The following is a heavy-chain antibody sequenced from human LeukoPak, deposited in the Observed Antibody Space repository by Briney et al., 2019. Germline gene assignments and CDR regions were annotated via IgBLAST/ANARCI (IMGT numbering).Heavy chain of an antibody. V-gene: IGHV1-24*01. Sequence: ASVTVSFKVSGYTLTKLSTHWVRQAPGKGLEWLGGFDPGDDEIIYAQRFQGRVTMTEDTSTDTAYMELSSLRSEDTAVYYCATGTHYYILPHWGQGTLVTVSS. CDR3: ATGTHYYILPH. J-gene: IGHJ4*02. CDR1: GYTLTKLS. D-gene: IGHD3-9*01. CDR2: FDPGDDEI.